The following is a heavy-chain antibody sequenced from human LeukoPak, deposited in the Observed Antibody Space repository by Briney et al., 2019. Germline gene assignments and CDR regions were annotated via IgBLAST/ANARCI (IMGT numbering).Heavy chain of an antibody. V-gene: IGHV4-61*01. J-gene: IGHJ4*02. Sequence: SETLSLTCTVSGGSVSSGSYYWSWIRQPPGKGLEWIGYIYYSGSTNYNPSLKSRVTISVDTSRNQFSLKLSSVTAADTAVYYCARDPGEIAVAGTGYFDYWGQGTLVTVSS. D-gene: IGHD6-19*01. CDR3: ARDPGEIAVAGTGYFDY. CDR2: IYYSGST. CDR1: GGSVSSGSYY.